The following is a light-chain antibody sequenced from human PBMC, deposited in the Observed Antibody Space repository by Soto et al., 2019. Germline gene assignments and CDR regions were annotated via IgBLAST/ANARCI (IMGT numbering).Light chain of an antibody. J-gene: IGKJ1*01. V-gene: IGKV2-30*01. CDR1: QSLVSGDGTTN. CDR3: MQATRWPGT. CDR2: KVS. Sequence: DVAMTQSPLSLPVTLGQPASISCRSSQSLVSGDGTTNLNWFQQRPGQSPRRLIYKVSNRDSGVPGRFSGSGSGTDFTLKISRVEAEDVGFYYCMQATRWPGTFGQGTKVEIK.